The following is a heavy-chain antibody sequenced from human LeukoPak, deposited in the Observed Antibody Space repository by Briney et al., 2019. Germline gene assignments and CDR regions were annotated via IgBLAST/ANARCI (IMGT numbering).Heavy chain of an antibody. CDR1: GYTLTELS. J-gene: IGHJ3*02. D-gene: IGHD3-3*01. CDR2: FDPEDGET. V-gene: IGHV1-24*01. CDR3: ATPFMDYDFWSGSPASFDI. Sequence: ASVKVSCKVSGYTLTELSMHWVRQAPGKGLEWMGGFDPEDGETIYAQKFQGRVTMTEDTSTDTAYMELSSLRSEDTAVYYCATPFMDYDFWSGSPASFDIWGQGTMVTVSS.